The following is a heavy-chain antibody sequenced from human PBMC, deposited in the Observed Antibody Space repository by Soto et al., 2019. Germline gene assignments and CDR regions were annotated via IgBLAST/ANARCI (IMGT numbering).Heavy chain of an antibody. CDR1: GFTFSSYE. J-gene: IGHJ4*02. Sequence: PGGSLRLSCEASGFTFSSYEMNWVRQAPGEGLEWVSYISSSATSISYADSVKGRFTISRDNAKNSLYLQMNSLRGEDTAVYYCARDRGPYSSGWYRYDYWGQGTLVTVSS. V-gene: IGHV3-48*03. D-gene: IGHD6-19*01. CDR3: ARDRGPYSSGWYRYDY. CDR2: ISSSATSI.